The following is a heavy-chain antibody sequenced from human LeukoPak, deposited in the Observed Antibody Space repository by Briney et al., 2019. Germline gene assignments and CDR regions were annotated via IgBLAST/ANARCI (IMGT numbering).Heavy chain of an antibody. D-gene: IGHD3-10*01. V-gene: IGHV4-59*01. CDR1: GDSLRRYY. J-gene: IGHJ6*03. Sequence: PSETLSLLCTVSGDSLRRYYWSWMRQPPGKGLEGSGYIYYSGSTNYNTSLKSRVTISVDTSKNQFSLKLSSVTAADTAVYYCARALSSRANYYGSGSYYSVYYYYYMDVWGKGTTVTISS. CDR2: IYYSGST. CDR3: ARALSSRANYYGSGSYYSVYYYYYMDV.